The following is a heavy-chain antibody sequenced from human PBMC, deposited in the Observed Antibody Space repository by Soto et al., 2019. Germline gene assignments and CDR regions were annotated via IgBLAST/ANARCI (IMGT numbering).Heavy chain of an antibody. CDR2: ISDDGSNK. J-gene: IGHJ4*02. D-gene: IGHD3-3*01. V-gene: IGHV3-30-3*01. CDR3: ARDWRGYYTL. CDR1: GITFSSYT. Sequence: QVPLVESGGGVVQPGRSLRLSCAASGITFSSYTIHWVRQAPGEGLEWVAVISDDGSNKYYADSVKGRFTISRDNSKNTLYLQMNSLRVEDTAVYYCARDWRGYYTLWGQGTLVTVSS.